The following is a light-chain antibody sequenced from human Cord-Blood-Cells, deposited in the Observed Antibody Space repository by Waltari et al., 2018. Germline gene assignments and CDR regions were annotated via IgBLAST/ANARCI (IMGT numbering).Light chain of an antibody. CDR3: SSYTCSSTVV. J-gene: IGLJ2*01. CDR1: NSDVGGYNY. Sequence: QSALTQPASLSVSPGRSVTISCTGTNSDVGGYNYVSWYQQHPGKAPKLMIYDVSNRPSGVSNRFSGSTSGNTASLTISELQAEDEADYYCSSYTCSSTVVFGGGTKLTVL. V-gene: IGLV2-14*01. CDR2: DVS.